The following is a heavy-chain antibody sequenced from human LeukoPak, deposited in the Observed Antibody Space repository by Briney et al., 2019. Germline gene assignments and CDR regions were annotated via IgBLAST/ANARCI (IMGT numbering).Heavy chain of an antibody. V-gene: IGHV1-2*02. CDR3: AREQCELRDFDL. J-gene: IGHJ2*01. CDR2: INPNNGDT. Sequence: GASVKVSCKASGYTFTGYYMHWVRQAPGQGLEWMGWINPNNGDTNYAQKFQGRVTMTRDTSISTAYMELSRLRSDDTAVYYCAREQCELRDFDLWGRGTLVTVSS. D-gene: IGHD1-26*01. CDR1: GYTFTGYY.